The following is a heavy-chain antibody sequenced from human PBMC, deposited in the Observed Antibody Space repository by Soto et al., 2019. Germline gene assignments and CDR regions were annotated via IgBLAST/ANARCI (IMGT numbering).Heavy chain of an antibody. Sequence: PGGSLRLSCAASGFTFITYAMHWVRPAPGKGLEWVTFISFDESIKYYADSVKGRFSISRDVSKNTLYLHMSSLRAEDTAFYYCVREQNTSYSGSSSLTFYFDYWGQGTLVTVSS. V-gene: IGHV3-30-3*01. CDR1: GFTFITYA. J-gene: IGHJ4*02. CDR3: VREQNTSYSGSSSLTFYFDY. D-gene: IGHD3-22*01. CDR2: ISFDESIK.